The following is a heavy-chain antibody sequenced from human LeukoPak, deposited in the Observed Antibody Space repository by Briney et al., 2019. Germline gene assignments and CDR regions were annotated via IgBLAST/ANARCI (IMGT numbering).Heavy chain of an antibody. CDR1: GFTLGNYW. D-gene: IGHD2-2*01. CDR2: INDDGISA. Sequence: GGSLRLSCAASGFTLGNYWMHWVRQAPGKGLEWVARINDDGISARYADSVKGRFTISRDNAVNTVYLEMNSLRVEDTAVYYCARDPVVPAALDVWGQGTAVTVSS. J-gene: IGHJ6*02. CDR3: ARDPVVPAALDV. V-gene: IGHV3-74*01.